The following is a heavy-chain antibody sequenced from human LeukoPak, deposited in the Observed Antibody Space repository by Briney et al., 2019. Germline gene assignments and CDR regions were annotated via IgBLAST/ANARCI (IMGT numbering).Heavy chain of an antibody. V-gene: IGHV3-73*01. CDR3: TRHDAFDI. CDR1: GFTFSDSA. CDR2: IRSKANNYAT. J-gene: IGHJ3*02. Sequence: PGGSLRLSCAASGFTFSDSAMHWVRQASGKGLEWVGRIRSKANNYATAYAASVKGRFTISRDDSKNTAYLQMNSLKTEDTAMYYCTRHDAFDIWGQGTMVTVSS.